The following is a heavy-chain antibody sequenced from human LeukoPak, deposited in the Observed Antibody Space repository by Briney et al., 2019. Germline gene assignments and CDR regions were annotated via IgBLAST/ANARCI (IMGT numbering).Heavy chain of an antibody. CDR3: VRDMGGWQTYFDY. CDR1: GFTFSSYW. CDR2: INSDGSST. Sequence: GGSLRLSCGASGFTFSSYWMSWVRQAPGKGLVWVSRINSDGSSTSYADSVKGRFTISRDNAKNTLYLQLNSLRAEDTAVYYCVRDMGGWQTYFDYWGQGTLVTVSS. J-gene: IGHJ4*02. D-gene: IGHD6-19*01. V-gene: IGHV3-74*01.